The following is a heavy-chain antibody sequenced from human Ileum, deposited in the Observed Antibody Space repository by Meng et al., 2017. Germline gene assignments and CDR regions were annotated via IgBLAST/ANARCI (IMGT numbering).Heavy chain of an antibody. D-gene: IGHD1-26*01. CDR3: ARENFESGRYLGFDY. CDR2: IWYDGSKK. Sequence: QVQLVESGGGVVQPGRSLRLSCAASGFTLSSYGMHWVRQAPGKGLEWVAIIWYDGSKKYYADSVRGRFTISRDNSRKTVYLQMNSLRAADTAVYYCARENFESGRYLGFDYWGQGTLVTVSS. V-gene: IGHV3-33*01. J-gene: IGHJ4*02. CDR1: GFTLSSYG.